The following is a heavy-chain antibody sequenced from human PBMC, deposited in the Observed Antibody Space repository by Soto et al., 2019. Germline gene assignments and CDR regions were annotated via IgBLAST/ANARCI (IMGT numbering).Heavy chain of an antibody. CDR3: ARGHDPIVNYYFDY. D-gene: IGHD1-20*01. CDR2: IYYSGST. CDR1: GGSISSGGYY. Sequence: QLQLQESGPGLVKPSQTLSLTSTVAGGSISSGGYYWSWIRQHPGKGLEWIGYIYYSGSTYYNPSLKSRVTISVDTSKNPFSLKLSSVTAADTAVYYCARGHDPIVNYYFDYWGQGTLVTVSS. V-gene: IGHV4-31*03. J-gene: IGHJ4*02.